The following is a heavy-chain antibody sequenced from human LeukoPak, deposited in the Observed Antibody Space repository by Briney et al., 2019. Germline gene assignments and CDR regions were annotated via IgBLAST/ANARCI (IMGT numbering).Heavy chain of an antibody. CDR3: ARALSGVLSAAVGGDAFDI. Sequence: GGSLRLSCAASGFTFSSYGMHWVRQAPGKGLEWVAVIWYNGNYKYYADSVKGRFTISRDHSKSTLYLQMNSLGVEDTAVFYCARALSGVLSAAVGGDAFDIWGQGTMVTVSS. J-gene: IGHJ3*02. D-gene: IGHD3-16*01. CDR1: GFTFSSYG. CDR2: IWYNGNYK. V-gene: IGHV3-33*01.